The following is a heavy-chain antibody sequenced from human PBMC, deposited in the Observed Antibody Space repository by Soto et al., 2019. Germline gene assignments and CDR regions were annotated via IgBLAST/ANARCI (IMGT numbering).Heavy chain of an antibody. CDR1: GYSFTNYG. J-gene: IGHJ6*03. CDR2: ISAYNGDT. Sequence: QDQLVQSGGEVKKPGASVKVSCKASGYSFTNYGITWVRQAPGQGFEWMGWISAYNGDTNYAQKLQGRVTMTTDASTSTAYLELRSLRSAATAVYYCARDRGVAPPVAGNTHYYYYMDVWGKGTTVTVSS. V-gene: IGHV1-18*01. CDR3: ARDRGVAPPVAGNTHYYYYMDV. D-gene: IGHD6-19*01.